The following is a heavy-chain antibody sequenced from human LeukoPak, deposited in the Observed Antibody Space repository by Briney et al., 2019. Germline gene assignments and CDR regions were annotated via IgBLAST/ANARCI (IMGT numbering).Heavy chain of an antibody. J-gene: IGHJ4*02. CDR2: INHSGST. CDR3: ARGCVRWLVRGGYFDY. D-gene: IGHD6-19*01. CDR1: GGSFSGYY. V-gene: IGHV4-34*01. Sequence: ASETLSLTCAVYGGSFSGYYWSWIRQPPGKGLEWIGEINHSGSTNYNPSLKSRVTISVDTSKNQFSLKLSSVTAADTAVYYCARGCVRWLVRGGYFDYWGQGTLVTVSS.